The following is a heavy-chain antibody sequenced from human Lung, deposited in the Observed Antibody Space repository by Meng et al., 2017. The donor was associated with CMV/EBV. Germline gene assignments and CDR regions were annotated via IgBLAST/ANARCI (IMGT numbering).Heavy chain of an antibody. CDR2: IYGGTGT. Sequence: GESXKISCAVSGFTVSSNYMNWVRQAPGKGLEWVSIIYGGTGTYYADSVKGRFSISRDNSKNTVYLQMDSLSPEDTAVYYCARAGAFPQYCDYWGQGALVTVSS. CDR3: ARAGAFPQYCDY. J-gene: IGHJ4*02. D-gene: IGHD3-16*01. V-gene: IGHV3-53*01. CDR1: GFTVSSNY.